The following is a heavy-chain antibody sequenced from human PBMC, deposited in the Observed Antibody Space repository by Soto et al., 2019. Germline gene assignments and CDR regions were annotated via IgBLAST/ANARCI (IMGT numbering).Heavy chain of an antibody. CDR1: GGSISSGCYY. Sequence: QVQLQESGPGLVKPSQTLSLTCTVSGGSISSGCYYWSWIRQHPGKVLEWIGYIYYSGSTDYNPPLMSRVTISVDTSMNLFSLKLSSVTAADTAVYYCAGARPPSMIVVGAAFDIWGQGTMVTVSS. CDR3: AGARPPSMIVVGAAFDI. D-gene: IGHD3-22*01. J-gene: IGHJ3*02. CDR2: IYYSGST. V-gene: IGHV4-31*03.